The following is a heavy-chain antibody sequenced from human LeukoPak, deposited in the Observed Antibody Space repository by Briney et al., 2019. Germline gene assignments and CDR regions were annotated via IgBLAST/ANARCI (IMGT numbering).Heavy chain of an antibody. J-gene: IGHJ4*02. CDR2: FSSSSSYI. CDR1: GFTFSSYS. Sequence: SGGSLRLSCAASGFTFSSYSMNWVRQAPGEGLEWVSSFSSSSSYIYYADSVKGRFTISRDNAKNSLYLQMNSLRAEDTAVYYCAKDRPRSSSSSEGYFDYWGQGTLVTVSS. CDR3: AKDRPRSSSSSEGYFDY. V-gene: IGHV3-21*04. D-gene: IGHD6-13*01.